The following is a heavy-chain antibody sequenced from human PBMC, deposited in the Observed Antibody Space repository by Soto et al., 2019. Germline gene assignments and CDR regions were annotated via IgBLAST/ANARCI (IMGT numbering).Heavy chain of an antibody. CDR2: MNPNSGNT. Sequence: ASVKVSCKASGYTFTSYDINWLRQATGQGLEWMGWMNPNSGNTGYAQKFQGRVTMSRNAAISTAYMQLSSLRSEDTGVYDCERAGGYFYWTWGQGTLVTVSS. V-gene: IGHV1-8*01. D-gene: IGHD3-9*01. CDR3: ERAGGYFYWT. CDR1: GYTFTSYD. J-gene: IGHJ4*02.